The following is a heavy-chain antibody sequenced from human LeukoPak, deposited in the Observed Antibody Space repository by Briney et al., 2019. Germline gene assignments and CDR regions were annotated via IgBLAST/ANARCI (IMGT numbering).Heavy chain of an antibody. D-gene: IGHD2-21*02. CDR3: ARSLTSNTYCGGDCYFDN. CDR2: IYPGDSDT. Sequence: AESLKIFCEGSRYSFTTYCLGWVRQMHGQGLEWVGIIYPGDSDTRYSPSFQGQVTISAVKSISTAYLQWSSLKASDTAMYYCARSLTSNTYCGGDCYFDNWGQGTLVTVSS. J-gene: IGHJ4*02. V-gene: IGHV5-51*01. CDR1: RYSFTTYC.